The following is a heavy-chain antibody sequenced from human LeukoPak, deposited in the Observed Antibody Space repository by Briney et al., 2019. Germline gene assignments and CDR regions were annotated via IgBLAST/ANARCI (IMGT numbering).Heavy chain of an antibody. J-gene: IGHJ4*02. V-gene: IGHV1-18*04. CDR1: GYTFTGYY. Sequence: ASVKVSCKASGYTFTGYYMHWARQAPGQGLEWMGWISAYNGNTNYAQKLQGRVTMTTDTSTSTAYMELRSLRSDDTAVYYCARDRGRMATIISLPQLWGQGTLVTVSS. CDR2: ISAYNGNT. D-gene: IGHD5-24*01. CDR3: ARDRGRMATIISLPQL.